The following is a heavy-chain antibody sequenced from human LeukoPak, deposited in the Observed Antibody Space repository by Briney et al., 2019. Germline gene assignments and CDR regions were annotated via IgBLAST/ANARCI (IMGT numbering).Heavy chain of an antibody. CDR2: ISGGGGST. D-gene: IGHD2-2*01. Sequence: GGSLRLSCAASGFTFSSYAMSWVRQAPGKGLEWVSVISGGGGSTDYADSVKGRFTISRDNSMNTLYLQMNSLRVDDTAVYYCAREQVVVGRGYYGMDVWGQGTTVTVSS. J-gene: IGHJ6*02. V-gene: IGHV3-23*01. CDR1: GFTFSSYA. CDR3: AREQVVVGRGYYGMDV.